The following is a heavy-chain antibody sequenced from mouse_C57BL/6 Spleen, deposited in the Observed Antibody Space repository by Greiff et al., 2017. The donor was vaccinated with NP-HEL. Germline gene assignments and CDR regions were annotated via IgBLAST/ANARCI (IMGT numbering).Heavy chain of an antibody. CDR1: GFTFSSYG. Sequence: EVQRVESGGDLVKPGGSLKLSCAASGFTFSSYGMSWVRQTPDKRLEWVATISSGGSYTYYPDSVKGRFTISRDNAKNTLYLQMSSLKSEDTAMYYCARAHGYYSNYFDYWGQGTTLTVSS. J-gene: IGHJ2*01. V-gene: IGHV5-6*01. D-gene: IGHD2-5*01. CDR3: ARAHGYYSNYFDY. CDR2: ISSGGSYT.